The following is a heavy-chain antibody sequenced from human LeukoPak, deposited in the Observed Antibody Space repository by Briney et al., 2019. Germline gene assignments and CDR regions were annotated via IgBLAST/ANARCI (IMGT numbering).Heavy chain of an antibody. J-gene: IGHJ3*02. D-gene: IGHD5/OR15-5a*01. CDR1: GFTFISYT. CDR3: ARDVYGYYAFDI. V-gene: IGHV3-21*01. CDR2: ITSSSYI. Sequence: GSVCCTGAASGFTFISYTMNWVGQAPGKGLEWVSSITSSSYIYYENSVKSRSTTSRDNAKNSLYLQMNSLRAEDTAVYYCARDVYGYYAFDIWGQGTMVTVSS.